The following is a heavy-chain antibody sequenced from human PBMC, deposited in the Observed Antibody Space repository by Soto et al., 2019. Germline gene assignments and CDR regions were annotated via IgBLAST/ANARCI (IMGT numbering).Heavy chain of an antibody. CDR2: IWYDGSNK. CDR1: GFTFSSYG. V-gene: IGHV3-33*01. J-gene: IGHJ6*02. CDR3: CITIFGVAEKPIYYYYGMDV. D-gene: IGHD3-3*01. Sequence: GGSLRLSCAASGFTFSSYGMHWVRQAPGKGLEWVAVIWYDGSNKYYADSVKGRFTISRDNSKNTLYLQMNSLGAEDTAVYYCCITIFGVAEKPIYYYYGMDVWGQGTTVTVSS.